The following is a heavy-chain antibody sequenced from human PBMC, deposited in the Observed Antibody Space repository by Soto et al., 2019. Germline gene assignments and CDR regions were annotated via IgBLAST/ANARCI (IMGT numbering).Heavy chain of an antibody. CDR2: IREDGKEI. CDR3: GTDQWGGAFDI. D-gene: IGHD3-10*01. CDR1: GFTLSSYW. J-gene: IGHJ3*02. V-gene: IGHV3-7*01. Sequence: PGGSLRLSCAASGFTLSSYWMAWVRQTPGKGLEFVANIREDGKEINNVDSVKGRFTISKDNAKNSLFLQMNSRREDDTAVYYYGTDQWGGAFDIGGQGTMVTVSS.